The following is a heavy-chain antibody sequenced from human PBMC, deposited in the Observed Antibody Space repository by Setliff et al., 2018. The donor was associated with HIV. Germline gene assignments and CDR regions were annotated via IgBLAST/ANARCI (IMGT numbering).Heavy chain of an antibody. D-gene: IGHD2-21*02. CDR1: GGSICGDF. J-gene: IGHJ4*02. Sequence: NPSETLSLTCTVSGGSICGDFWTWIRQPAGEGLEWIGRTHASGTTQCEPSLKNRCSMSIDTSKNQFSLKLSSVTAADTAVYYCARQTATGTSATFDSWGQGSLVTVSS. CDR3: ARQTATGTSATFDS. V-gene: IGHV4-4*07. CDR2: THASGTT.